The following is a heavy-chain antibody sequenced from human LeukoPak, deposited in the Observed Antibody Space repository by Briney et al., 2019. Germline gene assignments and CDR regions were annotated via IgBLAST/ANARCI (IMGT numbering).Heavy chain of an antibody. Sequence: PGGSLRLSCAASGFTFSSYSMNWVRQAPGKGLEWVSYISSSSNTTYYADSVKGRFTISRDNAKNSLYLQMNSLRAEDTAVYYCARALDGYDFWSGYVYWGQGTLVTVSS. V-gene: IGHV3-48*01. J-gene: IGHJ4*02. CDR1: GFTFSSYS. D-gene: IGHD3-3*01. CDR3: ARALDGYDFWSGYVY. CDR2: ISSSSNTT.